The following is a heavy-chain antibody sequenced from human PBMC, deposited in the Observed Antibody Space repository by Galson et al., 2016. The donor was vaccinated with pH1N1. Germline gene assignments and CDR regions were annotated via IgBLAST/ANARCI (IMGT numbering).Heavy chain of an antibody. CDR2: IEPNSGGT. V-gene: IGHV1-2*02. Sequence: SVKVSCKASGYTLIGYYINWVRQAPGQGLEWMGWIEPNSGGTNYAQKFQGRVTMTSDTSISTAYMELSRLRSDDTAVYYCGRVAHGDYVGWFDPWGQGTLVTVSS. J-gene: IGHJ5*02. CDR1: GYTLIGYY. CDR3: GRVAHGDYVGWFDP. D-gene: IGHD4-17*01.